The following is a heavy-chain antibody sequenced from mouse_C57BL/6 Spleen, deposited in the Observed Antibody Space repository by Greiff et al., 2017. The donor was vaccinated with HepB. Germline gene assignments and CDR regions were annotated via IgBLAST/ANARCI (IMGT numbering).Heavy chain of an antibody. CDR1: GFTFSDYY. D-gene: IGHD2-1*01. Sequence: EVHLVESGGGLVQPGGSLKLSCAASGFTFSDYYMYWVRQTPEKRLEWVAYISNGGGSTYYPDTVKGRFTISRDNAKNTLYLQMSRLKSEDTAMYYCARGGGHGNLAWFAYWGQGTLVTVSA. V-gene: IGHV5-12*01. J-gene: IGHJ3*01. CDR2: ISNGGGST. CDR3: ARGGGHGNLAWFAY.